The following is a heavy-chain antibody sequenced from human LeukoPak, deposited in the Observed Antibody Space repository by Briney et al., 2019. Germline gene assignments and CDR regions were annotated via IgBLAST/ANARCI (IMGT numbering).Heavy chain of an antibody. CDR3: ARDMVRGVIPDY. D-gene: IGHD3-10*01. CDR1: GYTFTGDY. Sequence: ASVKVSCKASGYTFTGDYMHWVRQAPGQGLEWMGWINPNSGGTNYAQKFQGRVTMTRDTSISTAYMELSRLRSDDTAVYYCARDMVRGVIPDYWGQGTLVTVSS. J-gene: IGHJ4*02. V-gene: IGHV1-2*02. CDR2: INPNSGGT.